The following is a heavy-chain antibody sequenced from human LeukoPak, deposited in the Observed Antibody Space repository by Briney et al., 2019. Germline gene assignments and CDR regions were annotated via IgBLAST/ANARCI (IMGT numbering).Heavy chain of an antibody. CDR1: GFTFSSYS. J-gene: IGHJ4*02. V-gene: IGHV3-48*01. CDR3: ARGWSAWQLVFDY. D-gene: IGHD6-6*01. Sequence: GGSLRLSCAASGFTFSSYSMNWVRQAPGKGLEWVSYISSSSSTIYYADSVKGRFTISRDNAKNSLYLQMNSLRAEDTAVYYCARGWSAWQLVFDYWGQGTLVTVSS. CDR2: ISSSSSTI.